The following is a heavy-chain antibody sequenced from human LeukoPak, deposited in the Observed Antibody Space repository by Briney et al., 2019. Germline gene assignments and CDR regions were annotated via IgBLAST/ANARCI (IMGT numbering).Heavy chain of an antibody. CDR3: ARESPKVRGVIAY. V-gene: IGHV3-7*01. CDR1: GLTFSSYW. CDR2: IKQDGSEK. J-gene: IGHJ4*02. Sequence: GGSLRLSCAASGLTFSSYWMSWVRQAPGKGLEWVANIKQDGSEKYYVDSVKGRFTISRDNAKNSLYLQMNSLRAEDTAVYYCARESPKVRGVIAYWGQGTLVTVSS. D-gene: IGHD3-10*01.